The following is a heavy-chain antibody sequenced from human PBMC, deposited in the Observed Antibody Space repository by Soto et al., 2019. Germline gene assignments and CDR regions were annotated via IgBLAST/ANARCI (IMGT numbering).Heavy chain of an antibody. J-gene: IGHJ4*02. D-gene: IGHD4-4*01. CDR3: ARDGVAVTTGISGY. Sequence: QVQLVQSGAEVKKPGDSVKVSCKASGYTFTSYSISWVRQAPGQGLEWMGWINIYNGNTKYAQKFQDRVTMTTDTSTSTVYMELSSLTSDVTAVYYCARDGVAVTTGISGYWGQGTLVTVSS. CDR1: GYTFTSYS. V-gene: IGHV1-18*01. CDR2: INIYNGNT.